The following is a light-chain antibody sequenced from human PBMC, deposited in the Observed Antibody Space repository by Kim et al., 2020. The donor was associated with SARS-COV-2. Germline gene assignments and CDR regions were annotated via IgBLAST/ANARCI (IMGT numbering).Light chain of an antibody. CDR3: GTWDSNLSAV. V-gene: IGLV1-51*01. Sequence: QSVLTQPPSVSAAPGQRVTISCSGSDSNIGDYYVSWYQRLPGTAPRLLIYDNYKRPSEIPDRFSGSKSGTSATLAITGLQTGDEAEYFCGTWDSNLSAVFGGGTKLTVL. CDR1: DSNIGDYY. CDR2: DNY. J-gene: IGLJ2*01.